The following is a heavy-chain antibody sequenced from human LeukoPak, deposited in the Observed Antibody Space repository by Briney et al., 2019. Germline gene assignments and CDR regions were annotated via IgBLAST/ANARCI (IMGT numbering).Heavy chain of an antibody. CDR1: GASISNYY. D-gene: IGHD6-13*01. V-gene: IGHV4-59*12. J-gene: IGHJ5*02. Sequence: PSETLSLTCTVSGASISNYYCSWIRQPPGKGLEWIGYIHYTGSTNYNPSLKSRVTISVDTSKNQFSLKLSSVTAADTAVYYCARWGRYSSRGFDPWGQGTLVTVSS. CDR2: IHYTGST. CDR3: ARWGRYSSRGFDP.